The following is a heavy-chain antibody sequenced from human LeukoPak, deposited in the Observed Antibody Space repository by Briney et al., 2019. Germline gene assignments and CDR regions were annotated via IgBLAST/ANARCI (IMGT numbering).Heavy chain of an antibody. D-gene: IGHD3-3*01. CDR3: GRERVAGT. CDR1: GYSISSGYY. Sequence: SETLSLTCTVSGYSISSGYYWGWIRQPPGKGLEWIGSIYHSGSTYYNPSLKSRVTISVDTSKNQFSLKLSSVTAADTAVYYCGRERVAGTWGQGTLVTVSS. V-gene: IGHV4-38-2*02. J-gene: IGHJ5*02. CDR2: IYHSGST.